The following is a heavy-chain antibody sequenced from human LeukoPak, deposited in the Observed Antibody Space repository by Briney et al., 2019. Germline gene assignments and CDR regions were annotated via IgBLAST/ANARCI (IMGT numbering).Heavy chain of an antibody. CDR3: ASWPRSYYYGSGSVTGFDP. J-gene: IGHJ5*02. V-gene: IGHV4-39*01. CDR1: GGSISRSSYY. D-gene: IGHD3-10*01. CDR2: IYYSGST. Sequence: SETLSLTCTVSGGSISRSSYYWGWIRQPPGKGLEWIGSIYYSGSTYYNPSLKSRVTISVDTSKNQFSLKLSSVTAADTAVYYCASWPRSYYYGSGSVTGFDPWGQGTLVTVSS.